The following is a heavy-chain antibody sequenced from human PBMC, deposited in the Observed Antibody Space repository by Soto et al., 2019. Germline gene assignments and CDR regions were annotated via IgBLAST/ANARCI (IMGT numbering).Heavy chain of an antibody. J-gene: IGHJ1*01. D-gene: IGHD3-3*01. Sequence: EVHLVESGGGLVKPGGSLRLSCGASGFTFNFYTMDWVRQAPGTGLELVASISDGGDSIHYPDSLKGRFTISRDNAKNSLYLQMNSLTAEDTGIYFCAKDITGVSKGVHSWGQGTLVTVSS. CDR1: GFTFNFYT. CDR3: AKDITGVSKGVHS. V-gene: IGHV3-21*01. CDR2: ISDGGDSI.